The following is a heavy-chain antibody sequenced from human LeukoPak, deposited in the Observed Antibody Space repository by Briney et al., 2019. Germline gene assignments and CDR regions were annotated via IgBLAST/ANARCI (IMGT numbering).Heavy chain of an antibody. CDR2: ISSSGSTI. CDR1: GFTFSDYY. Sequence: PGGTLRLSCAASGFTFSDYYMSWIRQAPGKGLEWVSYISSSGSTIYYADSVKGRFTISRDNAKNSLYLQMNSLRAEDTAVYYCARDRDFYGSGSRSPPDYYYMDVWGKGTTVTISS. J-gene: IGHJ6*03. CDR3: ARDRDFYGSGSRSPPDYYYMDV. D-gene: IGHD3-10*01. V-gene: IGHV3-11*01.